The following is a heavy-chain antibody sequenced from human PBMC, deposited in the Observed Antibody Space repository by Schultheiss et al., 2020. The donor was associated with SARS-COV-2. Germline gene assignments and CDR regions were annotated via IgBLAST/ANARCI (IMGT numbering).Heavy chain of an antibody. CDR3: ARALDYGGNFLAFDY. V-gene: IGHV4-61*02. D-gene: IGHD4-23*01. J-gene: IGHJ4*02. CDR2: IYTSGST. Sequence: SETLSLTCTVSGGSISSGSYYWSWIRQPAGKGLEWIGRIYTSGSTNYNPSLKSRVTMSVDTSKNQFSLKLSSVTAADTAVYYCARALDYGGNFLAFDYWGQGTLVTVSS. CDR1: GGSISSGSYY.